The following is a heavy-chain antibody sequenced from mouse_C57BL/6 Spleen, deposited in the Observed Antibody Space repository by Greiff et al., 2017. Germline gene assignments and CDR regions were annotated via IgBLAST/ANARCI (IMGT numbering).Heavy chain of an antibody. D-gene: IGHD2-10*01. CDR3: APYFQSY. Sequence: QVQLQQSGPELVKPGASVKISCKASGYAFSSSWMNWVKQRPGKGLEWIGRIYPGDGDTNYNGKFKGKATLTADKSSSTAYMQLSSLTSEDSAVYFCAPYFQSYWGQGTTLTVSS. CDR1: GYAFSSSW. J-gene: IGHJ2*01. V-gene: IGHV1-82*01. CDR2: IYPGDGDT.